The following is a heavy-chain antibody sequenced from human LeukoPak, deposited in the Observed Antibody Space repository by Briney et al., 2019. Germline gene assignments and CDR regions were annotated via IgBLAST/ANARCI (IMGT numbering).Heavy chain of an antibody. Sequence: GGSLRLSCAASGFTFSSYAMHWVRQAPGKGLEWVAVISYDGSNKYYADSVKGRFTISRDNSKNTLYLQMNSLRAEDTAVYYCARDRDTAMVELDYWGQGTLVTVSS. CDR1: GFTFSSYA. D-gene: IGHD5-18*01. CDR2: ISYDGSNK. J-gene: IGHJ4*02. CDR3: ARDRDTAMVELDY. V-gene: IGHV3-30-3*01.